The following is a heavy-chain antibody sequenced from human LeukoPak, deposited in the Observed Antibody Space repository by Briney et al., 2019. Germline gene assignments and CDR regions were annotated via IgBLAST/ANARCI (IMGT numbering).Heavy chain of an antibody. CDR2: TRKKANSYTT. V-gene: IGHV3-72*01. Sequence: PGGSLRLSCAASGFTFSDHYMDWVRQAPGKGLEWVGRTRKKANSYTTEYAASVKGRFTISRDDPKNSLYLQMNSLKTEDTAVYYCTRVRGEAVVDYWGQGTLVTVSS. CDR1: GFTFSDHY. J-gene: IGHJ4*02. D-gene: IGHD2-15*01. CDR3: TRVRGEAVVDY.